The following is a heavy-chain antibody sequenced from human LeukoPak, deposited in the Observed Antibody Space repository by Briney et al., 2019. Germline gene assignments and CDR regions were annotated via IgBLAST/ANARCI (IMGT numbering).Heavy chain of an antibody. V-gene: IGHV3-74*01. CDR1: GFIFRNYW. CDR2: INPNGITT. Sequence: GGSLRLSCAASGFIFRNYWMHWVRQAPGKGLVWVARINPNGITTTYTDSVKGRFTISRDNAKNTLYLQMNSLRVEDTAVYYCARDFAGDRDYWGQGTLVTVSS. D-gene: IGHD4-17*01. J-gene: IGHJ4*02. CDR3: ARDFAGDRDY.